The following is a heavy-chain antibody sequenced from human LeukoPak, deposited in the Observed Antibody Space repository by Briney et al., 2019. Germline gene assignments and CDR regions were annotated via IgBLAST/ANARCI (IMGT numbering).Heavy chain of an antibody. CDR2: ISLSGSTI. CDR3: ARDITIFGVIINFDY. CDR1: GFTFSSYA. D-gene: IGHD3-3*01. Sequence: GGSLRLSCAASGFTFSSYAMNWVRQAPGKGLEWVSYISLSGSTIYYADSVKGRFTISRDNAKNSLYLQMNSLRAEDTAVYYCARDITIFGVIINFDYWGQGTLVTVSS. V-gene: IGHV3-48*01. J-gene: IGHJ4*02.